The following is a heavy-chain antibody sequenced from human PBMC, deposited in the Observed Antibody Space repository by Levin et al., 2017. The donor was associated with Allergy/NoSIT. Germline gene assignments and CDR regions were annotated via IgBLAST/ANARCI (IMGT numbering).Heavy chain of an antibody. CDR3: AREGDGYIRNFDY. D-gene: IGHD5-24*01. CDR2: ISYDGSNK. J-gene: IGHJ4*02. Sequence: GGSLRLSCAASGFTFSSYAMHWVRQAPGKGLEWVAVISYDGSNKYYADSVKGRFTISRDNSKNTLYLQMNSLRAEDTAVYYCAREGDGYIRNFDYWGQGTLVTVSS. V-gene: IGHV3-30*04. CDR1: GFTFSSYA.